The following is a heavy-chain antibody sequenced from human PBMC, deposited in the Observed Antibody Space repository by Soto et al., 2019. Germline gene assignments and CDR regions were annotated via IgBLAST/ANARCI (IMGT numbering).Heavy chain of an antibody. V-gene: IGHV1-18*01. Sequence: QVQLVQSGAEVKKPGASVKVSCKASGYTFTSYGISWVRQAPGQGLEWMGWTSAYNGNTNYAQKLQGRVTMTTGTSTRTAYMAVRSPRSDDTAVYYCARDGGDWEPLYYYYGMDVWGQGTTVTVSS. D-gene: IGHD1-26*01. CDR1: GYTFTSYG. CDR2: TSAYNGNT. J-gene: IGHJ6*02. CDR3: ARDGGDWEPLYYYYGMDV.